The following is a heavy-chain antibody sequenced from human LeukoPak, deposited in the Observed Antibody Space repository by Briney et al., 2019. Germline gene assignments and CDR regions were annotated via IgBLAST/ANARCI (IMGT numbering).Heavy chain of an antibody. Sequence: PSETLSLTCTVSSGSISSSSYYWGWIRQPPGKGLKWIGSIYYSGSTYYNPSLKSRVTISVDTSKNQFSLKLSSVTAADTAVYYCATIGTYDYVWGSYRYGYYFDYWGQGTLVTVSS. CDR1: SGSISSSSYY. V-gene: IGHV4-39*07. CDR2: IYYSGST. D-gene: IGHD3-16*02. CDR3: ATIGTYDYVWGSYRYGYYFDY. J-gene: IGHJ4*02.